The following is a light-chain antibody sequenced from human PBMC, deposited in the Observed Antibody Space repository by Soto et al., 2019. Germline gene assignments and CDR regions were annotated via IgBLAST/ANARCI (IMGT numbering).Light chain of an antibody. J-gene: IGKJ1*01. Sequence: EIVLTQSPGTLSLSPGERATLSCRASQSISSNYLAWYQQKLGQAPRLLIYGASSRATGILDRFSGSGSGTDFTLIISRLEPEDSSVYYCQQYDSSPWTFGQGTKVEIK. V-gene: IGKV3-20*01. CDR1: QSISSNY. CDR2: GAS. CDR3: QQYDSSPWT.